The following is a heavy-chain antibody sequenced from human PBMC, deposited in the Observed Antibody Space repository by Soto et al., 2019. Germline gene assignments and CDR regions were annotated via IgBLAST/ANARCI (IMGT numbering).Heavy chain of an antibody. CDR3: YDLNY. CDR1: GCTFTTYD. J-gene: IGHJ4*02. V-gene: IGHV1-8*01. D-gene: IGHD5-12*01. CDR2: MYPNSGST. Sequence: QVKLVQSGAEVQKPGASVKVSCKASGCTFTTYDINWVRQATGQGLEWMGWMYPNSGSTGYAQKFQGRVTMTRNTSISTAYMELSGLRFEDTAVYYCYDLNYWGQGTLVTVSS.